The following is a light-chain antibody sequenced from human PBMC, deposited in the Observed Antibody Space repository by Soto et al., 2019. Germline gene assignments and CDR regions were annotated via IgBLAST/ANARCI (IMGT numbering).Light chain of an antibody. CDR2: GAS. CDR1: QSISTY. J-gene: IGKJ4*01. Sequence: DIQMTQSPSSLSASVGDRVTITCRAGQSISTYLNWYQQKPGTAPKLLMYGASSLQSGVPSRFSGSGSGTDFTLTIGSLQPEDFATYYCQQSYSTPLNFGRGTKV. CDR3: QQSYSTPLN. V-gene: IGKV1-39*01.